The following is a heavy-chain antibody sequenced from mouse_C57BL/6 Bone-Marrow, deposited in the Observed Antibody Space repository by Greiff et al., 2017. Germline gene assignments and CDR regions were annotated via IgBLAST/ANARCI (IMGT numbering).Heavy chain of an antibody. CDR3: ATSTVVGDWYFDD. V-gene: IGHV14-4*01. CDR1: GFNIKDDY. D-gene: IGHD1-1*01. Sequence: EVQLQESGAELVRPGASVKLSCTASGFNIKDDYMHWVKQRPEQGLEWIGWIDPENGDTEYASKFQGKATITAATSSNTAYLQLSSLTSEDSAVYYCATSTVVGDWYFDDWGTGTTVTVSS. CDR2: IDPENGDT. J-gene: IGHJ1*03.